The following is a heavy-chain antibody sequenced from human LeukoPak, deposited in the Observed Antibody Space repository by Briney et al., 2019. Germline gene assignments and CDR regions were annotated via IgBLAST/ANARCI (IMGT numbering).Heavy chain of an antibody. Sequence: PSETLSLTCTVSGYSISSGYYWGWIRQPPGKGLEWIGNIYNSGSTYYNPSLKSRVTISVDTSKNQFSLKLSSLTAADTAIYYCAKGAGGFSYYNWFDPWGQGTLVTVSS. D-gene: IGHD5-18*01. CDR2: IYNSGST. CDR1: GYSISSGYY. J-gene: IGHJ5*02. CDR3: AKGAGGFSYYNWFDP. V-gene: IGHV4-38-2*02.